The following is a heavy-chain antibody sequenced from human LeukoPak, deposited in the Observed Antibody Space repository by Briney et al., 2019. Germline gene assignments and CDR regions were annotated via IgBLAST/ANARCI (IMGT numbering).Heavy chain of an antibody. CDR3: ARDLSGVTGYTYGRGIDY. J-gene: IGHJ4*02. Sequence: GGSLRLSCAASGFTFSDYYMSWIRQAPGKALEWVSYVSSGSSTIYYADSVKGRFTVSRDNAKTSLYLQMNSLRAEDTAVYYCARDLSGVTGYTYGRGIDYWGQGTLVTVSS. D-gene: IGHD5-18*01. CDR2: VSSGSSTI. CDR1: GFTFSDYY. V-gene: IGHV3-11*04.